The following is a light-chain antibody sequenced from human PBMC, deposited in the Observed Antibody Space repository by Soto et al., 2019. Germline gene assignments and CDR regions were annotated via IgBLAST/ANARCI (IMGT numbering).Light chain of an antibody. CDR2: EVS. CDR3: SSYTGSIGV. Sequence: QSALTQPASVSGSPGQSITISCTGTSSDIGYNNFVSWYQQQPGKAPKLLINEVSHRPSGISNRFSGSKSGNTASLTISGLQAEEEADYYCSSYTGSIGVFGTGTKVTVL. V-gene: IGLV2-14*01. CDR1: SSDIGYNNF. J-gene: IGLJ1*01.